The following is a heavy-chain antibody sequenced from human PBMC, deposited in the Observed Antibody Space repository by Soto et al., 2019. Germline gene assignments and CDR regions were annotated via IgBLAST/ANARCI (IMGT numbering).Heavy chain of an antibody. D-gene: IGHD3-22*01. J-gene: IGHJ4*02. Sequence: ASVKVSCKASGYTFTSYAMHWVRQAPGQRLEWMGWINAGNGNTKYSQKFQGRVTITRDTSASTAYMELSSLRSEDTAVYYCARAIRNYYDSSGYYLDYWGQGTLVTVSS. CDR2: INAGNGNT. CDR3: ARAIRNYYDSSGYYLDY. V-gene: IGHV1-3*01. CDR1: GYTFTSYA.